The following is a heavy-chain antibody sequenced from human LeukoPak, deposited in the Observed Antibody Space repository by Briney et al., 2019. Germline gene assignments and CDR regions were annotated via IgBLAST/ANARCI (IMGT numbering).Heavy chain of an antibody. CDR3: ARDRGSGWYGGVDY. CDR1: GVSVSSGSYY. V-gene: IGHV4-61*01. Sequence: SETLSLTCTVSGVSVSSGSYYWRWIRQPPGKGLEWIGYIYYSGSTNYNPSLKSRVTISVDTSKNQFSLKLSSVTAADTAVYYCARDRGSGWYGGVDYWGQGTLVTVSS. D-gene: IGHD6-19*01. CDR2: IYYSGST. J-gene: IGHJ4*02.